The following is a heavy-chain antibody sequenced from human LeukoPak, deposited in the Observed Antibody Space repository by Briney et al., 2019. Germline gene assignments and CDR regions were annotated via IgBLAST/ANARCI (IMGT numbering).Heavy chain of an antibody. CDR3: ARQSYGSGSYSNPNWFDT. Sequence: SETLSLTCAVYGGSFSGYYWSWIRQPPGKGLEWIGEINHSGSTNYNPSLKSRVTITVDTSKNQFSLKLSSVTAADTAVYYCARQSYGSGSYSNPNWFDTWGQGTLVTVSS. V-gene: IGHV4-34*01. J-gene: IGHJ5*02. D-gene: IGHD3-10*01. CDR1: GGSFSGYY. CDR2: INHSGST.